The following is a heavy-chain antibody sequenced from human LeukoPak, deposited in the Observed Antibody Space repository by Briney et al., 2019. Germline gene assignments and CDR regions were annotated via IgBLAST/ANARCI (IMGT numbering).Heavy chain of an antibody. CDR3: ARVSYDSSGYYYHHPYYFDY. J-gene: IGHJ4*02. CDR2: IYSSGST. Sequence: PSETLSLTCTVSGGSISSYYWSWIRQPAGKGLEWIGRIYSSGSTTYNPSLKSRVTMSVDTSKNQFSLKLSSVTAADTAVYYCARVSYDSSGYYYHHPYYFDYWGQGTLVTVSS. CDR1: GGSISSYY. V-gene: IGHV4-4*07. D-gene: IGHD3-22*01.